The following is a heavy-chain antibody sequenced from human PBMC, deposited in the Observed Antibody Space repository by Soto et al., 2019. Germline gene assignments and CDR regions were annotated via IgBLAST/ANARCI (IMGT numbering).Heavy chain of an antibody. V-gene: IGHV5-51*01. CDR3: AAAPYYDFWSGRPRWFDP. CDR2: IYPGDSDT. J-gene: IGHJ5*02. Sequence: HGESLKISCKGSGYSFTSYWIGWVRQMPGKSLEWMGIIYPGDSDTRYSPSFQGQVTISADKSISTAYLQWSSLKASDTAMYYCAAAPYYDFWSGRPRWFDPWGQGTLVTVSS. CDR1: GYSFTSYW. D-gene: IGHD3-3*01.